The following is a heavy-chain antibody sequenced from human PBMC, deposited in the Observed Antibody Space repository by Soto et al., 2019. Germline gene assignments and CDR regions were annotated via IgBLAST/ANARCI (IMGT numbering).Heavy chain of an antibody. V-gene: IGHV1-69*08. Sequence: QVQLVQSGAEVKKPGSSVKVHCKASGGTFSSYTISWVRQAPGQGLEWMGRIITIIGIANYAQKIQGRVTITADKSTSTAYMELSSLRSEDTAVYYCARELAAAGMAYLYFDLWGRVTLVSVSS. J-gene: IGHJ2*01. CDR2: IITIIGIA. CDR3: ARELAAAGMAYLYFDL. CDR1: GGTFSSYT. D-gene: IGHD6-13*01.